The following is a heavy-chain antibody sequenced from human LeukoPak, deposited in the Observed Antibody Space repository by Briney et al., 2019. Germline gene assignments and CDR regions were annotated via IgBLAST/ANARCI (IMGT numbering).Heavy chain of an antibody. Sequence: GGSLRLSCAASGFTFSSYAMSWVRQAPGKGLEWVAFIRYDGSNNYYADSVKGRFTISRDNSKNTLYLQMNGLRTEDTAVYYCAKDRNQLDPNWFDPWGQGTLVTVSS. D-gene: IGHD1-1*01. CDR3: AKDRNQLDPNWFDP. CDR1: GFTFSSYA. CDR2: IRYDGSNN. V-gene: IGHV3-30*02. J-gene: IGHJ5*02.